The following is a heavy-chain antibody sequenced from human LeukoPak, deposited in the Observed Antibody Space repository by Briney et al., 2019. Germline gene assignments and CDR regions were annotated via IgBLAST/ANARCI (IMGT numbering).Heavy chain of an antibody. V-gene: IGHV4-4*07. CDR2: IYASGTI. D-gene: IGHD3-10*01. J-gene: IGHJ5*02. CDR3: ARDSGTTGEVKFDP. CDR1: GGSIRSYY. Sequence: PSETLSLTCTVSGGSIRSYYWSWIRQPAGKGLEWIGRIYASGTITYNPSLESRVSMSVDTSKNQFSLNLSSVTAADTALYYCARDSGTTGEVKFDPWRQGTLVTVSS.